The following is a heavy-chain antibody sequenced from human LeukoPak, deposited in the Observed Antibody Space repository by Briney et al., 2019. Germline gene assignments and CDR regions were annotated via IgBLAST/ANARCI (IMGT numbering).Heavy chain of an antibody. V-gene: IGHV3-23*01. CDR3: AKDGIAAAGTGYFDY. CDR1: GFTFSSYA. Sequence: GGSLRLSCAASGFTFSSYAMSWVRQAPGKGREWVSAISGSGGSTYYADSVKGRFTISRDNSKNTLYLQMNSLRAEDTAVYYCAKDGIAAAGTGYFDYWGQGTLVTVSS. D-gene: IGHD6-13*01. CDR2: ISGSGGST. J-gene: IGHJ4*02.